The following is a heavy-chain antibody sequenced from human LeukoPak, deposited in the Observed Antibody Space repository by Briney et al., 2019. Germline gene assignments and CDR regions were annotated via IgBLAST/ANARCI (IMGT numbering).Heavy chain of an antibody. J-gene: IGHJ4*02. D-gene: IGHD5-12*01. CDR3: ARGFGYSGYDSDY. V-gene: IGHV4-34*01. CDR1: GGSFSGYY. Sequence: PSETLSHTCAVYGGSFSGYYWSWIREPPGKGLEWIGEINHSGSTNYNPSLKSRVTISVDTSKNQFSLKPSSVTAADTAVYYCARGFGYSGYDSDYWGQGTLVTVSS. CDR2: INHSGST.